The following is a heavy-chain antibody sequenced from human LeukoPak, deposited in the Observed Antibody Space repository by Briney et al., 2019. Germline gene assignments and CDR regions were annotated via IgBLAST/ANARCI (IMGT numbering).Heavy chain of an antibody. CDR3: ARNSGITVVRGVVEDY. J-gene: IGHJ4*02. Sequence: GGSLRLSCAVSGFTFNNYAMSWVRQAPGRGLEWVSRISASGGSTFYADSVKGRFTISRDNSENTIFLQMNSLRAEDTAVYYCARNSGITVVRGVVEDYWGQGTLVTVSS. CDR1: GFTFNNYA. V-gene: IGHV3-23*01. D-gene: IGHD3-10*01. CDR2: ISASGGST.